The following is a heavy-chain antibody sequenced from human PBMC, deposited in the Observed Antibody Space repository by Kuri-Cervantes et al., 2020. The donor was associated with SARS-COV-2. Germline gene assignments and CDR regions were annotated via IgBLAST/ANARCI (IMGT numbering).Heavy chain of an antibody. D-gene: IGHD2-2*01. CDR2: IKQDGSEK. J-gene: IGHJ6*02. Sequence: GESLKISCAASGFTFSSYWMSWVRQAPGKGLEWVANIKQDGSEKYYVDSVKGRFTISRDNAKNSLYLQMNSLRAEDTAVYYCAKEGRVPAARYYYYGMDVWGQGTTVTVSS. V-gene: IGHV3-7*05. CDR3: AKEGRVPAARYYYYGMDV. CDR1: GFTFSSYW.